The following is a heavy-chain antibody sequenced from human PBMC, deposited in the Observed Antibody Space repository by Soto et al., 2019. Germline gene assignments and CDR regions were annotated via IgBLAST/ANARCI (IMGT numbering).Heavy chain of an antibody. V-gene: IGHV1-18*01. CDR3: ARGRYGDY. J-gene: IGHJ4*02. CDR1: GYGFTTYG. D-gene: IGHD1-1*01. CDR2: ISAHNGNT. Sequence: QVHLVQSGAEVKKPGASMKVSCKGSGYGFTTYGITWVRQAPGQGLEWMAWISAHNGNTNYAQKLQRRVTVTRDTSTSTAYMELRSLRSDDTAVYYCARGRYGDYWGQGALVTVSS.